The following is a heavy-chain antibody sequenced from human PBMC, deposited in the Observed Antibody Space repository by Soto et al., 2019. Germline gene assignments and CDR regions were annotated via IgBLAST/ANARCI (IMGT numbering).Heavy chain of an antibody. J-gene: IGHJ4*02. V-gene: IGHV2-5*02. CDR3: AHRRSYCSGGSCYSGFDY. D-gene: IGHD2-15*01. CDR1: GFSLNTRGVG. Sequence: SGPTLVNPTQTLTLTCTCSGFSLNTRGVGVGWIRQPPGKALEWLALTSWDGEKRYRPPLKTRLTVTKDTSENQVVLTMTNMDPVDTATYYCAHRRSYCSGGSCYSGFDYWGQGTLVTVSS. CDR2: TSWDGEK.